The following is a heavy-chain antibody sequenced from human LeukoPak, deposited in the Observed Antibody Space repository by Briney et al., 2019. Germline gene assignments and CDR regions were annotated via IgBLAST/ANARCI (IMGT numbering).Heavy chain of an antibody. J-gene: IGHJ4*02. CDR1: GFTFSSSW. CDR2: INSDGSTT. D-gene: IGHD7-27*01. V-gene: IGHV3-74*01. Sequence: GGSLRLSCAASGFTFSSSWMHWVRQAPGKGLVWVSHINSDGSTTIYADSVKGRFTISRDNAKNTLYLQMNSLRAEDTAVYYCARVGELGYFDYWGQGTLVTVSS. CDR3: ARVGELGYFDY.